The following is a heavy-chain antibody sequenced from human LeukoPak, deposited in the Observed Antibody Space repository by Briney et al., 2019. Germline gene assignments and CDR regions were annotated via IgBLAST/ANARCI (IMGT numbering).Heavy chain of an antibody. Sequence: GGSLRLSCAASGFTFDDYAMYWVRQAPGKGLEWVSGISWNSGSIGYADSVKGRFTISRDNAKNSLYLQMNSLRAEDTALYYCAKRGTPSSFYDFWSGRLNWFDPWGQGTLVTVSS. J-gene: IGHJ5*02. D-gene: IGHD3-3*01. V-gene: IGHV3-9*01. CDR3: AKRGTPSSFYDFWSGRLNWFDP. CDR1: GFTFDDYA. CDR2: ISWNSGSI.